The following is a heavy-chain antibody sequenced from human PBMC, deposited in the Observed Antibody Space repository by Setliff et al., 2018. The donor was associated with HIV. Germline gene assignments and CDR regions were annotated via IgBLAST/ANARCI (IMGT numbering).Heavy chain of an antibody. V-gene: IGHV4-59*01. J-gene: IGHJ4*02. Sequence: SETLSLTCSVSGGSFSGYYWSWIRQPPGKGLEWIGYIYIYNSGSTNYNPSLTSRVTISVDTSRNQFSLKLTSVTAADTAIYYCARGVDFDYWGQGTQVTV. CDR2: IYIYNSGST. CDR3: ARGVDFDY. CDR1: GGSFSGYY. D-gene: IGHD3-3*01.